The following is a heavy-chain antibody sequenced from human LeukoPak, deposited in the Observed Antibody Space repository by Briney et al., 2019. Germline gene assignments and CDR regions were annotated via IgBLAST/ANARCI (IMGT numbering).Heavy chain of an antibody. Sequence: PSETLSLTCTVSGASITSYYWGWIRQPPGKGLEWIGSIYHSGSTYYNPSLKSRVTISVDTSKNQFSLKLSSVTAADTAVYYCARLRRVGATPFDYWGQGTLVTVSS. V-gene: IGHV4-38-2*02. J-gene: IGHJ4*02. D-gene: IGHD1-26*01. CDR2: IYHSGST. CDR3: ARLRRVGATPFDY. CDR1: GASITSYY.